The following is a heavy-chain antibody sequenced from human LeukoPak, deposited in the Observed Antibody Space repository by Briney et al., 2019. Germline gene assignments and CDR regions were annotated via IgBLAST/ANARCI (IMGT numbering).Heavy chain of an antibody. CDR3: APRRVTTRPWFDP. CDR1: GFTFSSYA. D-gene: IGHD4-17*01. CDR2: ISGSGGST. J-gene: IGHJ5*02. Sequence: GESLRLSCAASGFTFSSYAMSWVRQAPGNGLEWVSAISGSGGSTYYADPVKGRFTISRENSKNTLYLQMNSLRAEDTAVYYCAPRRVTTRPWFDPWGQGTLVTVSS. V-gene: IGHV3-23*01.